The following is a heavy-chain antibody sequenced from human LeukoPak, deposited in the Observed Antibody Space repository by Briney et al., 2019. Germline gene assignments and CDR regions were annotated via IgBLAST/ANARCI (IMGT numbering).Heavy chain of an antibody. CDR1: GGSIGSGDCY. Sequence: SETLSLTCTVSGGSIGSGDCYWSWIRQPPGKGLEWIGYIYYSGSTYYNPSLKSRVTISVDTSKNQFSLKLSSVTAADTAVYYCARIDRCSGGSCYGMDVWGQGTTVTVSS. CDR2: IYYSGST. V-gene: IGHV4-30-4*01. J-gene: IGHJ6*02. D-gene: IGHD2-15*01. CDR3: ARIDRCSGGSCYGMDV.